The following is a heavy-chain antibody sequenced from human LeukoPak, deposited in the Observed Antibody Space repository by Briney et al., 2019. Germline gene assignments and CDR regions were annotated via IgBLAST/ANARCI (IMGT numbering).Heavy chain of an antibody. J-gene: IGHJ6*02. D-gene: IGHD2-2*03. CDR2: IIPIFGTA. CDR1: GGTFSSYA. Sequence: ASVKVSCKASGGTFSSYAISWVRQAPGQGLEWMGGIIPIFGTANYAQKFQGRVTITADESTSTAYMELSSLRSEDTAVYYCARLFVDIVVVPAAIPRMGVWGQGTTVTVSS. CDR3: ARLFVDIVVVPAAIPRMGV. V-gene: IGHV1-69*13.